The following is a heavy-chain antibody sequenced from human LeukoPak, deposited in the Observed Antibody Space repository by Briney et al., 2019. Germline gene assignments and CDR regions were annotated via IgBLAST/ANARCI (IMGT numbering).Heavy chain of an antibody. Sequence: GGSLRLSCVASGFRFSDYYMSWIRQTPGKGLEFISYISGSGDAIYYTDSVKGRFTISRDNAKNSLYLQLDSLSAEDTAVYYCASLYDSTGFCFDYWGQGALVTVSS. V-gene: IGHV3-11*01. CDR3: ASLYDSTGFCFDY. J-gene: IGHJ4*02. CDR1: GFRFSDYY. D-gene: IGHD3-22*01. CDR2: ISGSGDAI.